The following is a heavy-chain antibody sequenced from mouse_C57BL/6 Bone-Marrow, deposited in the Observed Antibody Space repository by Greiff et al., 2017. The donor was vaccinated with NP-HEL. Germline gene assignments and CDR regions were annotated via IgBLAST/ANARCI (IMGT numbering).Heavy chain of an antibody. J-gene: IGHJ2*01. CDR3: ARRPIWVLREYYFGY. CDR2: ISSGGSYT. V-gene: IGHV5-6*01. CDR1: GFPFSSYG. Sequence: EVHLVESGGDLVKPGGSLKLSCAASGFPFSSYGMSWVRQTPDKRLEWVATISSGGSYTSYPDSVKGRFTLSRDNAKNTLYLQMSSLKSEYTARYYCARRPIWVLREYYFGYWGQGTTLTVSS. D-gene: IGHD1-1*01.